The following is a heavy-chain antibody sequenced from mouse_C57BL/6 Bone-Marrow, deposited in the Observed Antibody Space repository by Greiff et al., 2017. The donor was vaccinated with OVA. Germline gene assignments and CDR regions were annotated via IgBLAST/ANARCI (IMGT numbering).Heavy chain of an antibody. CDR3: ARSRGFTTVVDY. CDR2: INPSNGGT. D-gene: IGHD1-1*01. J-gene: IGHJ4*01. Sequence: QVQLQQPGTELVKPGASVKLSCKASGYTFTSYWMHWVKQRPGHGLEWIGNINPSNGGTNYNEKFKSKATLPVDKSSSTAYMQLSSLTSEDSAVYYCARSRGFTTVVDYWGQGTSVTVSS. V-gene: IGHV1-53*01. CDR1: GYTFTSYW.